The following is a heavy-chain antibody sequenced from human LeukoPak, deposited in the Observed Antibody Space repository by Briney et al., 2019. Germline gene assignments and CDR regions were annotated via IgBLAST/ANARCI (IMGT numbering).Heavy chain of an antibody. CDR1: GGTFSSYA. J-gene: IGHJ3*02. CDR2: IIPIFGTA. D-gene: IGHD3-22*01. V-gene: IGHV1-69*13. Sequence: SVKVSCKASGGTFSSYAISWVRQAPGQGLEWMGGIIPIFGTANYAQKFQGRVTITADESTSTAYMELSSLRSEDTAVYYCARDGPYYDSSGYRGSAFDIWGQGTMVTVSS. CDR3: ARDGPYYDSSGYRGSAFDI.